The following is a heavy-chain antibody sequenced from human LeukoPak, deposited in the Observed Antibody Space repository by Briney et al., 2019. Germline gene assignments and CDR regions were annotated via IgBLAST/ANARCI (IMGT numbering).Heavy chain of an antibody. D-gene: IGHD3-22*01. CDR1: GHTFTGYY. CDR2: INPNSGGT. CDR3: AREYYFDNSGYYGVGDY. V-gene: IGHV1-2*02. Sequence: AASVKVSCKASGHTFTGYYMHWVRQAPGQGLEWMGWINPNSGGTNYAQEFQGRVTMTRDTSISTAYMELSRLRSDDTAVYYCAREYYFDNSGYYGVGDYWGQGTLVTVSS. J-gene: IGHJ4*02.